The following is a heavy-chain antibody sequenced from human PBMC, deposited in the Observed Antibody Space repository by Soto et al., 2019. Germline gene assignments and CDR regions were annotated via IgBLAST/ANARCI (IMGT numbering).Heavy chain of an antibody. D-gene: IGHD5-18*01. CDR1: GGSISSGDYY. CDR3: AREGEHTAMVFYYGMDV. Sequence: SETLSLTCTVSGGSISSGDYYWSWIRQPPGKGLEWIGYIYYSGSTYYNPSLKSRVTISVDTSKNQFSLKLSSVTAADTAVYYCAREGEHTAMVFYYGMDVWGQGTTVTVSS. CDR2: IYYSGST. V-gene: IGHV4-30-4*01. J-gene: IGHJ6*02.